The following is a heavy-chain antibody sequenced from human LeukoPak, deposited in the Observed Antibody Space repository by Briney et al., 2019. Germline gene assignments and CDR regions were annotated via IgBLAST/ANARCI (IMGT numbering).Heavy chain of an antibody. V-gene: IGHV3-66*01. Sequence: GGSLRLSCAASGFTFSSYAMSWFRQAPGKGLEWVSVIYSGGSTYYADSVKGRFTISRDNSKNTLYLQMNSLRAEDMAVYYCAREAAAGIHFDYWGQGTVVTVSS. CDR3: AREAAAGIHFDY. D-gene: IGHD6-13*01. CDR2: IYSGGST. CDR1: GFTFSSYA. J-gene: IGHJ4*02.